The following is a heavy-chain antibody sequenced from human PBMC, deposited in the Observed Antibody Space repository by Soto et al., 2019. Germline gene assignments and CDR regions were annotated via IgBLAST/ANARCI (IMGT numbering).Heavy chain of an antibody. J-gene: IGHJ4*02. D-gene: IGHD4-17*01. CDR2: INSIANYI. Sequence: PGGSLRLCCAASGFTFSNNSMSWVRQAPGKGLEWVSFINSIANYIDYADSVNGRFTISRDNANNSLYLQMNSLRAGDTAVYYCARLSDVTTASFDYWGQGTLVTVSS. CDR1: GFTFSNNS. V-gene: IGHV3-21*06. CDR3: ARLSDVTTASFDY.